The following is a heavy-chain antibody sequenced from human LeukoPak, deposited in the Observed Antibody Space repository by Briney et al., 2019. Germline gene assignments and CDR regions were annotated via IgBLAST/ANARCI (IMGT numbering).Heavy chain of an antibody. Sequence: GGSLRLSCAASGFTFSSYWMSWVRQAPGKGLEWVANIKQDGSEKYYVDSVKGRFTISRDNAKNSLYLQMNSLRAEDTAVYYSARAVKVGATTFDYWGQGTLVTVSS. D-gene: IGHD1-26*01. CDR3: ARAVKVGATTFDY. J-gene: IGHJ4*02. CDR1: GFTFSSYW. CDR2: IKQDGSEK. V-gene: IGHV3-7*01.